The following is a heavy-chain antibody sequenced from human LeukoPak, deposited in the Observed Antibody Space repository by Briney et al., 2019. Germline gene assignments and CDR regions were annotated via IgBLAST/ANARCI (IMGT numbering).Heavy chain of an antibody. CDR3: ARDRAGAASVVRLDY. CDR2: IYSFGMT. CDR1: GASIQNYY. Sequence: PSETLSLTCSVTGASIQNYYWRWIRQPAGRGLEWVGRIYSFGMTDYNPSLTSRVTMSVDTSKNQFSLTLRSVTAAHTAMYYCARDRAGAASVVRLDYCGQGSLATVSS. V-gene: IGHV4-4*07. J-gene: IGHJ4*02. D-gene: IGHD2-15*01.